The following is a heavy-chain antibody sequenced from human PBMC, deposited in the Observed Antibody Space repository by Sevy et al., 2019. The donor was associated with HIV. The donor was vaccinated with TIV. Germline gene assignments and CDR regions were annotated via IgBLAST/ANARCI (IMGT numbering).Heavy chain of an antibody. J-gene: IGHJ5*02. D-gene: IGHD4-17*01. CDR2: IIPIFGTA. CDR3: AGCSIGRDYGPPKGWFDP. Sequence: ASVKVSCKASGGTFSSYAISWVRQAPGQGLEWMGGIIPIFGTANYAQKFQGIVTITADESTSTAYMELSSLRSEDTAVYYCAGCSIGRDYGPPKGWFDPWGQGTLVTVSS. CDR1: GGTFSSYA. V-gene: IGHV1-69*13.